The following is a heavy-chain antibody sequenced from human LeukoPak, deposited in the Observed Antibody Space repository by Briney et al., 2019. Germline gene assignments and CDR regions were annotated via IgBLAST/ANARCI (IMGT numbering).Heavy chain of an antibody. V-gene: IGHV4-39*01. Sequence: SETLSLTCTVSGGSISGSNNYWDWIRQAPGKGLEWIGSVYESGSTYYNPSLKSRVTISGDTSKNQFSLKLSSVTAADTAVYFCATGGGLSVSHIWCQGTLVTVSS. CDR2: VYESGST. D-gene: IGHD5/OR15-5a*01. CDR3: ATGGGLSVSHI. J-gene: IGHJ4*02. CDR1: GGSISGSNNY.